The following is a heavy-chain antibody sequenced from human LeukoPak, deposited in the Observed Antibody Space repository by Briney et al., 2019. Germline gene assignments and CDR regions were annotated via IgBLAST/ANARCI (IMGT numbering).Heavy chain of an antibody. D-gene: IGHD3-10*01. CDR3: ARVEFGESSSCGMDV. Sequence: ASVKVSCKASGYTFTNYGISWVRQAPGQGLEWMGWISAYNGNTNYAQKLQGRVIMTTDTSTNTAYMELRSLRSDDTAVYYCARVEFGESSSCGMDVWGQGTTVTVSS. CDR1: GYTFTNYG. V-gene: IGHV1-18*01. J-gene: IGHJ6*02. CDR2: ISAYNGNT.